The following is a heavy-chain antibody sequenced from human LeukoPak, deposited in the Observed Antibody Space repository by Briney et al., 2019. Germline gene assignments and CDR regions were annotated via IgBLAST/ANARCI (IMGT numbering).Heavy chain of an antibody. D-gene: IGHD5-18*01. CDR3: ARDPSVDTAMAPDNWFDP. J-gene: IGHJ5*02. V-gene: IGHV1-46*01. CDR2: INPSGGST. CDR1: GYTLTSYY. Sequence: ASVKVSCKASGYTLTSYYMHWVRQAPGQGLEWMGIINPSGGSTSYAQKFQGRVTMTRDTSTSTVYMELSSLRSEDTAVYYCARDPSVDTAMAPDNWFDPWGQGTLVTVSS.